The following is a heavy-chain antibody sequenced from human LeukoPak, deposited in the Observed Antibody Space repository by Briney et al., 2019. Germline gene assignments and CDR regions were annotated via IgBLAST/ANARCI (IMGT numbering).Heavy chain of an antibody. CDR3: ARAERTVSGLDV. J-gene: IGHJ6*02. CDR1: GYTLTAYY. CDR2: MKPHSGGT. D-gene: IGHD2-2*01. Sequence: ASVKVSCTASGYTLTAYYIHWVRQTPEQGLEWMGWMKPHSGGTNYAQKFRARASMTTDTTINTAYLELTGLTSDDTALYYCARAERTVSGLDVWGQGTTVTVSS. V-gene: IGHV1-2*02.